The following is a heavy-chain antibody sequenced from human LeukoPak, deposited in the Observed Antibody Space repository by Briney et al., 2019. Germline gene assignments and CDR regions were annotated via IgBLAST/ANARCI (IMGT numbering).Heavy chain of an antibody. CDR3: AKTSQPYCGGDCSHFDY. V-gene: IGHV3-30*18. D-gene: IGHD2-21*02. CDR2: ITYDGSNK. Sequence: GGSLRLSCAASGFTFSSYGMHWVRQAPGEGLEWLAIITYDGSNKYYADSVKGRFTISRDDSKNTLYLQVNSLRVADTAVYYCAKTSQPYCGGDCSHFDYWGQGTLVTVSS. CDR1: GFTFSSYG. J-gene: IGHJ4*02.